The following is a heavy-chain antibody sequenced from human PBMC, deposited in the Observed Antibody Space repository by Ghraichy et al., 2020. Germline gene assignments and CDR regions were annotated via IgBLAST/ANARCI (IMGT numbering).Heavy chain of an antibody. Sequence: GGSLRLSCAASGFSFRDSWMNWVRPAPGKGLEWVASMNPDGIEIYYIDSVRGRFTISRDNAKNSLYLQMNSLRAEDTAMYYCARDVAWSAFDYWGQGTLVTVSS. CDR3: ARDVAWSAFDY. D-gene: IGHD3-3*01. CDR2: MNPDGIEI. J-gene: IGHJ4*02. V-gene: IGHV3-7*03. CDR1: GFSFRDSW.